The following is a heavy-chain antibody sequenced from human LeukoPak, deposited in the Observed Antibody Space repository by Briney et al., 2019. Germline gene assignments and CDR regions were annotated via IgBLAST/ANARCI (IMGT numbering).Heavy chain of an antibody. CDR1: GFTFDDYA. D-gene: IGHD6-13*01. CDR3: AKDRGIAAAGIEY. Sequence: GRSLRLSCAASGFTFDDYAMHWVRHAPGKGLEWVSGIKWNSGSIGYADSVKGRFTISRDNAKNSLYLQMNSLRAEDTALYYCAKDRGIAAAGIEYWGQGTLVTVSS. CDR2: IKWNSGSI. V-gene: IGHV3-9*01. J-gene: IGHJ4*02.